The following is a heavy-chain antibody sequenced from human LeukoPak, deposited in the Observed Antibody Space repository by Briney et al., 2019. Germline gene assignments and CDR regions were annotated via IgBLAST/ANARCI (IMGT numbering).Heavy chain of an antibody. D-gene: IGHD3-10*01. J-gene: IGHJ6*03. CDR1: GGSISSYY. V-gene: IGHV4-59*01. Sequence: KASETLSLTCTVSGGSISSYYWSWIRQPPGKGLEWIGYIYYSGSTNYNPSLKSRVTISVETSKNQFSLKLSSVPAADTAVYYCARARSGSPLTIYYSYYYMDVWGKGTTVTVSS. CDR2: IYYSGST. CDR3: ARARSGSPLTIYYSYYYMDV.